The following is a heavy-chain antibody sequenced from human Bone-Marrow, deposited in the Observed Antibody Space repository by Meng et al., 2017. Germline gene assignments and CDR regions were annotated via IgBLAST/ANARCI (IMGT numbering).Heavy chain of an antibody. D-gene: IGHD1-20*01. CDR1: GGSISSGDSD. CDR2: IYYSGRT. J-gene: IGHJ4*02. CDR3: ASSGPCFGNNCPLPFVDH. Sequence: QLQESGPGVVKPYPTRSLTCSVSGGSISSGDSDWSWIRQPPGKGLEWIGYIYYSGRTYYNTSRRSRITISVDTSKNQFSLRLRSVTAADTAGYYCASSGPCFGNNCPLPFVDHWGQGTLVTVSS. V-gene: IGHV4-30-4*01.